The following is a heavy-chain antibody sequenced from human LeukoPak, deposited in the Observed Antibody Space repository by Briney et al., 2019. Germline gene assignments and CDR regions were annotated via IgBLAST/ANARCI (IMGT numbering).Heavy chain of an antibody. CDR3: ARFGTSSSRFFDQ. Sequence: SETLSLTCTVSGGSISSYYWSWIRQPPGKGLEWIVYIYYSENTNYNPSLKRRVTISVDTSKNQFSLKLSSVTAADTAVYYCARFGTSSSRFFDQWGQGTLVTVSS. D-gene: IGHD6-6*01. CDR1: GGSISSYY. V-gene: IGHV4-59*01. CDR2: IYYSENT. J-gene: IGHJ4*02.